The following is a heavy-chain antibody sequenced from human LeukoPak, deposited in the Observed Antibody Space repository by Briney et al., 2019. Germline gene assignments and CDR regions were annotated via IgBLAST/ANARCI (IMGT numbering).Heavy chain of an antibody. CDR3: ARGEEWFDAFDI. V-gene: IGHV3-48*04. CDR2: ISSSGSTI. Sequence: PGGSLRLSCAASGFTFSSYVMHWVRQAPGKGLEWVSYISSSGSTIYYADSVKGRFTISRDNAKNSLYLQMNSLRAEDTAVYYCARGEEWFDAFDIWGQGTMVTVSS. D-gene: IGHD3-3*01. J-gene: IGHJ3*02. CDR1: GFTFSSYV.